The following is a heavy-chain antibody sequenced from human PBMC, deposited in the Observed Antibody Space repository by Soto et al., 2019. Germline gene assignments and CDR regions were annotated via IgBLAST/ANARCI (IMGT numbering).Heavy chain of an antibody. Sequence: WASVKVSCKASGYTFNKYGFNWVRQAPGQGLEWMGRISAFNDYTNLAQKFQGRVTLTTDASTNTAYMELQILRSDDTAMYYCARGRGVVIPAGTPDAFDVWGQGTKVTVSS. CDR3: ARGRGVVIPAGTPDAFDV. CDR1: GYTFNKYG. J-gene: IGHJ3*01. V-gene: IGHV1-18*01. D-gene: IGHD6-13*01. CDR2: ISAFNDYT.